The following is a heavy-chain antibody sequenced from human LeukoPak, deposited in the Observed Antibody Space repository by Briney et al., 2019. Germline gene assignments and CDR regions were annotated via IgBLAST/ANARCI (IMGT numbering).Heavy chain of an antibody. D-gene: IGHD6-13*01. J-gene: IGHJ5*02. Sequence: GGSLRLSCAASGFTFSSYEMNWVRQAPGKGLAWVSSISSSGSTIYYADSVKGRFTISRDNAKNSLYLQMNSLRAEDTAVYYCARDSQRGAAAGTNWFDPWGQGTLVTVSS. CDR2: ISSSGSTI. CDR1: GFTFSSYE. V-gene: IGHV3-48*03. CDR3: ARDSQRGAAAGTNWFDP.